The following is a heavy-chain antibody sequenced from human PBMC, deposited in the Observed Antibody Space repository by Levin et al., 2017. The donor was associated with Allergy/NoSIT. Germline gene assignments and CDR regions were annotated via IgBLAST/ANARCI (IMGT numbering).Heavy chain of an antibody. CDR1: GDSISDYY. J-gene: IGHJ6*02. CDR2: IFHTGIT. V-gene: IGHV4-59*01. CDR3: ARYRGLVRYYDGMDV. D-gene: IGHD6-19*01. Sequence: SETLSLTCTVSGDSISDYYWSWIRQPPGKGLEWIGYIFHTGITNYNPSLKSRVSISVDTSKNQFSLKLSSVTAADTAVYYCARYRGLVRYYDGMDVWGQGTTVTVSS.